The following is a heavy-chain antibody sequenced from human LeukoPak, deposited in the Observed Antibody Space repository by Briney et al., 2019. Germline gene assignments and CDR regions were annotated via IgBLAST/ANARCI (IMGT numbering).Heavy chain of an antibody. D-gene: IGHD4-17*01. CDR2: IIPIFGTA. J-gene: IGHJ5*02. V-gene: IGHV1-69*13. CDR3: ARGAYGEEDWFDP. CDR1: GGTFSSYA. Sequence: SVKVFCKASGGTFSSYAISWVRQAPGQGLEWMGGIIPIFGTANYAQKFQGRVTITADESTSTAYMELSSLRSEDTAVYYCARGAYGEEDWFDPWGQGTLVTVSS.